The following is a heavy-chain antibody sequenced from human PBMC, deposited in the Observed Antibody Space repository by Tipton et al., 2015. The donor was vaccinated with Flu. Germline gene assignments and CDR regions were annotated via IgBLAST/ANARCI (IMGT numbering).Heavy chain of an antibody. CDR3: AREDNSWDV. D-gene: IGHD4-11*01. CDR2: IKPSAGDT. CDR1: GYTFTNYF. J-gene: IGHJ6*02. Sequence: QLVQSGAEVKRPVASVQVSCKASGYTFTNYFMHWVRQAPGQGLEWIGLIKPSAGDTVYAQKFQGRVTMTRDTSTGTVYMDLYSLTSEDTAVYYCAREDNSWDVWGQGTTVTVS. V-gene: IGHV1-46*01.